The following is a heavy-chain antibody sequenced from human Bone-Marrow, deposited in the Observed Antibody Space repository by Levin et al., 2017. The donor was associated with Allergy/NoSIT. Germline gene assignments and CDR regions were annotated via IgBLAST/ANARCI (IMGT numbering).Heavy chain of an antibody. D-gene: IGHD3-9*01. Sequence: HPGGSLRLSCAASGFTFSSYEMNWVRQAPGKGLEWVSYISSSGSTIYYADSVKGRFTISRDNAKNSLYLQMNSLRAEDTAVYYCARDILFRYRLRTRPLVIGTSEEGAYYYYGMDGWGQGTTVTVSS. J-gene: IGHJ6*02. CDR1: GFTFSSYE. CDR2: ISSSGSTI. V-gene: IGHV3-48*03. CDR3: ARDILFRYRLRTRPLVIGTSEEGAYYYYGMDG.